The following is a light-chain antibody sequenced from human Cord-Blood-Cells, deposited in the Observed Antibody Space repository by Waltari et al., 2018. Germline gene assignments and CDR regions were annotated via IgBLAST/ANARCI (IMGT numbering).Light chain of an antibody. CDR2: DVS. J-gene: IGLJ2*01. V-gene: IGLV2-11*01. Sequence: QSALTQPRSVSGSPGQSVTISCTGTSSDVGGYNYVSWYQQHPGKAPKLMIDDVSKRPSGVPDRFSGSKSGNTASMTISGLQAEDDADYYCCSDAGSYTVVFGGGTKLTVL. CDR3: CSDAGSYTVV. CDR1: SSDVGGYNY.